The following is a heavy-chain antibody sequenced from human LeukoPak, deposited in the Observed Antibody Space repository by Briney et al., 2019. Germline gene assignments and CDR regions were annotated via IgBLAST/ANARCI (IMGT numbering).Heavy chain of an antibody. J-gene: IGHJ6*03. D-gene: IGHD2-2*01. V-gene: IGHV4-39*01. CDR1: GGSISSSSYY. CDR2: IYYSGST. CDR3: ARHFTEYQLLGTRYYYYYMDV. Sequence: SETLSLTCTVSGGSISSSSYYWGWIRQPPGKGLEWIGSIYYSGSTYYNPSLKSRVTISVDTSKNQFSLKLSSVTAADTAVYYCARHFTEYQLLGTRYYYYYMDVWGKGTTVTVSS.